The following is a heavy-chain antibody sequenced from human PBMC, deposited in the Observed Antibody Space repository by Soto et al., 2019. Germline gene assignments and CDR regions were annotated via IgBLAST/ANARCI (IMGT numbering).Heavy chain of an antibody. Sequence: QVQLVQSGAEVEKPGSSVKVSCKASGGTFSSYTISWVRQAPGQGLEWMGRIIPILGIANYAQKLQGRVTITADKSTSTAYMELSSLRSEDTAVYYWAREAPLVMTAMVTLPTSSGYDSPAFDTWGQGTMVTVSS. V-gene: IGHV1-69*08. CDR1: GGTFSSYT. CDR3: AREAPLVMTAMVTLPTSSGYDSPAFDT. CDR2: IIPILGIA. J-gene: IGHJ3*02. D-gene: IGHD5-18*01.